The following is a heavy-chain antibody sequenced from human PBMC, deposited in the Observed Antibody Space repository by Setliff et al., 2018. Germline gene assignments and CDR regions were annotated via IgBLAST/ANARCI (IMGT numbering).Heavy chain of an antibody. D-gene: IGHD4-17*01. CDR3: VRDAGDGYGVDAYAGGGFDF. Sequence: SETLSLTCAVSGSAISSGHYWGWIRQPPGKGLKWIGSFRPSGKTYYNPSLNSRVTISVDTSKKQFSLKVTSVTAADTAVYYCVRDAGDGYGVDAYAGGGFDFWGQGTMVTVSS. J-gene: IGHJ3*01. CDR2: FRPSGKT. CDR1: GSAISSGHY. V-gene: IGHV4-38-2*02.